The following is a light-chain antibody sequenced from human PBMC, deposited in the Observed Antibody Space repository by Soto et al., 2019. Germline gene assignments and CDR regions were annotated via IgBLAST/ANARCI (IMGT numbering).Light chain of an antibody. CDR1: SSDVGSYNL. CDR3: SSYAGSSTYVV. J-gene: IGLJ2*01. CDR2: EGS. V-gene: IGLV2-23*01. Sequence: QSVLTQPASVSGSPGQSITISCTGTSSDVGSYNLVSWYQQHPGKAPKLIIYEGSKRPSGISNRFSGSKSGNTASLTISGLQAEDEADYHCSSYAGSSTYVVFGGGTQLTV.